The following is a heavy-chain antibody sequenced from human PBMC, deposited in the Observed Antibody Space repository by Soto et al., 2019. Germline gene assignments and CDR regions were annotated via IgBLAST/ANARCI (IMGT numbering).Heavy chain of an antibody. D-gene: IGHD4-17*01. J-gene: IGHJ4*02. CDR1: GGTFSSYT. CDR2: IIPILGIG. V-gene: IGHV1-69*02. Sequence: QVQLVQSGAEVKKPGSSVKVSCKASGGTFSSYTISWVRQAPGQGLEWMGRIIPILGIGNYAQKFQGRVTITADKSTSTAYMELSSLRSGDTAVYYCAGRYGDRDYWGQGTLVTVSS. CDR3: AGRYGDRDY.